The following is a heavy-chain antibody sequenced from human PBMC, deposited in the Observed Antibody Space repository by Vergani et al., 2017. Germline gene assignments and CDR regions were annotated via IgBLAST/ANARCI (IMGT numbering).Heavy chain of an antibody. Sequence: QMQLVQSGPEVKKPGTSVKVSCKASGFTFTSSAVQWVRQARGQRLEWIGWIVVGSGNTNYAQKFQERVTITRDMSTSTAYMELSSLRSEDTAVYYCAADSRGWYWYFDLWGRGTLVTVSS. V-gene: IGHV1-58*01. CDR2: IVVGSGNT. D-gene: IGHD6-19*01. CDR1: GFTFTSSA. J-gene: IGHJ2*01. CDR3: AADSRGWYWYFDL.